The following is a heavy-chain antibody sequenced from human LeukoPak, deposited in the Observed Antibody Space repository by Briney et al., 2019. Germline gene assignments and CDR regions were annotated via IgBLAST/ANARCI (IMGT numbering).Heavy chain of an antibody. CDR1: GSTVSSNY. V-gene: IGHV3-53*01. CDR3: AREAGSYGDDYYFDY. CDR2: IYSGGST. J-gene: IGHJ4*02. D-gene: IGHD5-18*01. Sequence: GGSLRHSCAASGSTVSSNYMSWVRQAPGKGLEWVSVIYSGGSTYYADSVKGRFTISRDNSKNTLYLQMNSLRAEDTAVYYCAREAGSYGDDYYFDYWGQGTLVTVSS.